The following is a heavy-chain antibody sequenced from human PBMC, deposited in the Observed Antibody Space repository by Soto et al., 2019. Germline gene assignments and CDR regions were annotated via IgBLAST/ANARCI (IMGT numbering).Heavy chain of an antibody. V-gene: IGHV4-59*01. Sequence: SETLSLTCTVSGGSISSYYWSWIRQPPGKGLEWIGYIYYSGSTNYNPSLKSRVTISVDTSKNQFSLKLSSVTAADTAVYYCARMMFPSYSYGYYYYYGMDVWGQGTTVTVSS. CDR1: GGSISSYY. D-gene: IGHD5-18*01. CDR3: ARMMFPSYSYGYYYYYGMDV. CDR2: IYYSGST. J-gene: IGHJ6*02.